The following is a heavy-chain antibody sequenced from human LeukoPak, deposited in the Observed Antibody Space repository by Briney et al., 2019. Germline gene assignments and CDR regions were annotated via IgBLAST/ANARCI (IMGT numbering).Heavy chain of an antibody. CDR2: FDPEYGET. CDR1: GYIPSELS. CDR3: ATEGCFCSGTFYLGY. D-gene: IGHD3-10*02. J-gene: IGHJ4*01. V-gene: IGHV1-24*01. Sequence: ASVKVSCKVSGYIPSELSMHWVRQAPGKGLEWMGGFDPEYGETIYAQKFQGRVTMTEDTSTDTPYMELSSLRSEDTAVYYCATEGCFCSGTFYLGYLGQGTLLTVSS.